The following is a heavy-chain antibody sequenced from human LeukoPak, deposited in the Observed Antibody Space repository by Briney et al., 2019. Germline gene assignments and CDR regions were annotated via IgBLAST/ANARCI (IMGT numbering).Heavy chain of an antibody. CDR3: ARDPDYYGSGTYFNHYFDN. V-gene: IGHV3-21*01. Sequence: TGGSLRLSCVASGFTFSYYGMNWVRQAPGKGLEWVSSISRTSTYIYYTDSLKGRFTISRDNTKNSLYLQMNTLRAEDTAVYYCARDPDYYGSGTYFNHYFDNWGQGTLVTVSS. D-gene: IGHD3-10*01. J-gene: IGHJ4*02. CDR2: ISRTSTYI. CDR1: GFTFSYYG.